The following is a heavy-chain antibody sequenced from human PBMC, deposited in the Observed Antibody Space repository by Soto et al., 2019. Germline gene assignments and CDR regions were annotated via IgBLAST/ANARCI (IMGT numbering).Heavy chain of an antibody. CDR2: IWYDGNNK. CDR1: GFTFSNYG. D-gene: IGHD2-21*01. V-gene: IGHV3-33*01. J-gene: IGHJ4*02. CDR3: ARGLHSLFDY. Sequence: PGGSLRLSCAASGFTFSNYGMHWVRQAPGKGLEWVAVIWYDGNNKYYADSVKGRFAISRDNSNNTLYVQMTSQRAEDTAVYYCARGLHSLFDYWGQGTLVTVSS.